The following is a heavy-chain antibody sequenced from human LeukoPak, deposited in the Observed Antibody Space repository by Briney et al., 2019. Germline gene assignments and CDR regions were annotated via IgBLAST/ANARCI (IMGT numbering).Heavy chain of an antibody. V-gene: IGHV1-2*02. CDR3: ARVLRVTSWYGEEWSDP. J-gene: IGHJ5*02. CDR2: INPNSGGT. Sequence: ASVKVSCKASGYTFTGYYMHWVRQAPGQGLEWMGWINPNSGGTNYAQKFQGRVTMTRDTSISTAYMELSRLRSDDTAVYYCARVLRVTSWYGEEWSDPWGQGTLVTVSS. D-gene: IGHD6-13*01. CDR1: GYTFTGYY.